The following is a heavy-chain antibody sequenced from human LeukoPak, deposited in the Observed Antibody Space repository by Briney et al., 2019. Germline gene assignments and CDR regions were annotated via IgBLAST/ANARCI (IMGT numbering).Heavy chain of an antibody. CDR3: AKAPGMVYYYYYYMDV. CDR1: GFTFSSYG. Sequence: WGSLRLSCAASGFTFSSYGMHWVRQVPGKGLEWVAFIRYDGSNKYYADSVKGRFTISRDNSKNTLYLQMNSLRAEDTAVYYCAKAPGMVYYYYYYMDVWGKGTTVTISS. D-gene: IGHD3-10*01. CDR2: IRYDGSNK. J-gene: IGHJ6*03. V-gene: IGHV3-30*02.